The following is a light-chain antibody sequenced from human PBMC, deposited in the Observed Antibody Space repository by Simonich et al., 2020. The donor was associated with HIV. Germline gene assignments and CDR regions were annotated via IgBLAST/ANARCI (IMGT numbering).Light chain of an antibody. CDR1: NSDVGGYNY. J-gene: IGLJ2*01. Sequence: QSALTQPASVSGSPGQSFTISCAGTNSDVGGYNYVSWYQQHPGKAPKLMIYDFTKRPAGVSMRFSGAKSGNTASLTISGLQADDEADYYCSSYTGSTTLVFGGGTRLTVL. CDR3: SSYTGSTTLV. V-gene: IGLV2-14*01. CDR2: DFT.